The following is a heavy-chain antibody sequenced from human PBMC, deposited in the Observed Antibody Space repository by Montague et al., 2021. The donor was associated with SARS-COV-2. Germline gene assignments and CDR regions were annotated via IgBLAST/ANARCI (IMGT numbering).Heavy chain of an antibody. J-gene: IGHJ6*02. CDR1: DGSISSPNW. D-gene: IGHD3-16*01. CDR2: IYYAGST. CDR3: ARGGTYHYGMDV. V-gene: IGHV4-4*02. Sequence: SETLSLTCAVSDGSISSPNWWNWVRQPPGKGLEWIGEIYYAGSTNYNPSLKSRVTIFIDKSKNHFSLQLSPVTAAATAAFYCARGGTYHYGMDVWGQGTTVAVSS.